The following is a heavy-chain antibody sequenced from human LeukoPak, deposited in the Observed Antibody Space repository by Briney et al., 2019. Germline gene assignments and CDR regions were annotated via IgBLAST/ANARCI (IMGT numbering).Heavy chain of an antibody. Sequence: SETLSLTCTVSGDFITAYYWSWIRQPPGKGLEWIGYVYYSGSTEYNPSLRSRVTISLEMSKHQFSLNLTSVTAADTAVYYCARGYSSGSNLFDYWGQGTLVTVSS. CDR1: GDFITAYY. CDR3: ARGYSSGSNLFDY. V-gene: IGHV4-59*01. CDR2: VYYSGST. D-gene: IGHD6-19*01. J-gene: IGHJ4*02.